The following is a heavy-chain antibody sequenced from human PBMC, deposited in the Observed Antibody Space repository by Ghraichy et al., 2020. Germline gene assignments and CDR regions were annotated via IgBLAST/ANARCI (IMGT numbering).Heavy chain of an antibody. CDR2: INGVTGNT. CDR1: GYTFRNYA. D-gene: IGHD3-10*01. CDR3: ARSADGAFDH. Sequence: ASVKVSCKASGYTFRNYAMHWVHQAPGQGLEWMGWINGVTGNTKYSQKIQGRVIITRDTSASTAHMELSSLMSEDTAVYFCARSADGAFDHWGQGTLVTVSS. V-gene: IGHV1-3*01. J-gene: IGHJ4*02.